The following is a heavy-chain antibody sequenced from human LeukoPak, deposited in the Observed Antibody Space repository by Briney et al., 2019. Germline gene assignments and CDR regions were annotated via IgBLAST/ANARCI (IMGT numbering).Heavy chain of an antibody. Sequence: SETLSLTCTVSGGSISSYYWSWIRQPAGKGLEWIGRIYSSGSSNYNPSLKSRVTMSVDTSNNQFSLKLSSVTAADTAVYYCTRGAGWLIDYWGQGILVTVSS. D-gene: IGHD3-16*01. J-gene: IGHJ4*02. CDR1: GGSISSYY. CDR2: IYSSGSS. CDR3: TRGAGWLIDY. V-gene: IGHV4-4*07.